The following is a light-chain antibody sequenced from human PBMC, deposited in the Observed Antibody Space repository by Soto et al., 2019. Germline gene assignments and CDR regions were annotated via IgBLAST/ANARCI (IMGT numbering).Light chain of an antibody. CDR3: QQYGSSHT. CDR1: QSVTVNS. CDR2: AAS. V-gene: IGKV3-20*01. Sequence: EILLTHSPGTLSLSPGSGVNLSCRASQSVTVNSPAWYQQKPGHAPRLLIYAASTRAAAVPDSFSGSAAGAYFNLTISRLEPADFGVYYCQQYGSSHTFGQGTRLEIK. J-gene: IGKJ5*01.